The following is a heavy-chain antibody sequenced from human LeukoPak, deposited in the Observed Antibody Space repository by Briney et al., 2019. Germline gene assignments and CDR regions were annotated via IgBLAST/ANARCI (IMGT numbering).Heavy chain of an antibody. J-gene: IGHJ4*02. CDR3: ARHVYSGYDNYFDY. CDR1: GGSISSSSYF. Sequence: PSETLSLTCTVSGGSISSSSYFWGWIRQPPGKGLEWIGNIFYSGSTYYNPSLKSRVTISVDTSKNHFSLNLSSVTAADTAVYYCARHVYSGYDNYFDYWGQGTLVTVSS. V-gene: IGHV4-39*01. D-gene: IGHD5-12*01. CDR2: IFYSGST.